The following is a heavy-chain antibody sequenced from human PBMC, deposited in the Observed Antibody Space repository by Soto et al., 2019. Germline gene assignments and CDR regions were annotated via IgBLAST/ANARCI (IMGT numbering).Heavy chain of an antibody. D-gene: IGHD5-18*01. J-gene: IGHJ5*02. CDR3: ARMESFGSLNWFDP. Sequence: ASVKVSCKASGYTFTNNDVSWVRQATGQGLEWLGWMNPGSGETGYAQKFQGRVTMTRDISIATAYMELNSLTSEDTAIYYCARMESFGSLNWFDPWGQGTLVTVPS. V-gene: IGHV1-8*02. CDR1: GYTFTNND. CDR2: MNPGSGET.